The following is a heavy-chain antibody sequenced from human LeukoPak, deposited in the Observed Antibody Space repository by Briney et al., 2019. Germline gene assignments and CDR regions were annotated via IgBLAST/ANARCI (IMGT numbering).Heavy chain of an antibody. V-gene: IGHV1-2*02. D-gene: IGHD1-26*01. Sequence: GASVKVSCKASGYTFTGYYMHWVRQAPGQGLEWMGWINPNSGGTNYAQKFQGRVTMTRDTSISTAYMELSRLRSDDTAVYYCARAVGATTFWFDPWGQGTLVTVSS. CDR1: GYTFTGYY. J-gene: IGHJ5*02. CDR3: ARAVGATTFWFDP. CDR2: INPNSGGT.